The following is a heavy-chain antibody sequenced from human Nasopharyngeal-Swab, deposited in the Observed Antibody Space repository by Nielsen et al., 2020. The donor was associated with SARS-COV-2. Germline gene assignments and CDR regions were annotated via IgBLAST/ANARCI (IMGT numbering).Heavy chain of an antibody. J-gene: IGHJ6*03. CDR2: TYYRSKWYN. V-gene: IGHV6-1*01. Sequence: SQTLSLICAISGDSVSSSSAAWNWIRQSPSRGLEWLGRTYYRSKWYNDYAVSVKSRITINPDTSKNQFSLHLNSVTPGDTAVYYCARARGAYGDYYYYYYTDVWGKGTTVTVSS. D-gene: IGHD4-17*01. CDR3: ARARGAYGDYYYYYYTDV. CDR1: GDSVSSSSAA.